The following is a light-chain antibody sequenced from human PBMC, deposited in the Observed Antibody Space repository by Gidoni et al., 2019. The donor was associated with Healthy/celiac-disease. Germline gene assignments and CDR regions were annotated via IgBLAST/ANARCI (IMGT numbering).Light chain of an antibody. CDR2: VNS. V-gene: IGLV1-40*01. CDR3: QSYDSSLSGSVV. Sequence: QSVLTQPPSVSGAPGPRVTISCTGSSSNIGAGYDVHWYQQLPGTAPKLLIYVNSNRPSGVPDRFSGSKSGTSASLAITGLQAEDEADYYCQSYDSSLSGSVVFGGGTKLTVL. J-gene: IGLJ2*01. CDR1: SSNIGAGYD.